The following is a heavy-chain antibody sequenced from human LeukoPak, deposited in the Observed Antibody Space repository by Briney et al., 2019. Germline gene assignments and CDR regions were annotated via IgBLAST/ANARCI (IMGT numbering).Heavy chain of an antibody. CDR2: ISGSGGST. CDR3: AKAVEYCPDGSCFDENYYFDY. CDR1: GFTFNNYA. J-gene: IGHJ4*02. Sequence: GGSLRLSCAESGFTFNNYAMTWVRQAPGKGLEWVSGISGSGGSTYYSVKGRFTISRDNSKNTLYLQMNSLRTEDTAVYYCAKAVEYCPDGSCFDENYYFDYWGQGTLVTVSS. D-gene: IGHD2-15*01. V-gene: IGHV3-23*01.